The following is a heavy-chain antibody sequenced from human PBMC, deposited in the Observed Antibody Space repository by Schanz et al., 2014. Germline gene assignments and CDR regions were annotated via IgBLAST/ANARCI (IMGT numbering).Heavy chain of an antibody. D-gene: IGHD2-2*02. CDR1: GGTFSSFG. V-gene: IGHV1-69*02. CDR2: IIPSLGLA. CDR3: AGTYCSSTSCYTGYYYMDV. Sequence: QVQLVQSGAEVKKPGSSVKVSCTASGGTFSSFGINWVRQAPGQGLEWMGRIIPSLGLAKYAQNFQGRVTITADKSTSTAYMELTSLRSEDTAVYYCAGTYCSSTSCYTGYYYMDVWGKGTTVTVSS. J-gene: IGHJ6*03.